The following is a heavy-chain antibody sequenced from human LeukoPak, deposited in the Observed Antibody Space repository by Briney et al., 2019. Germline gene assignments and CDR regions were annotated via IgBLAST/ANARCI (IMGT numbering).Heavy chain of an antibody. CDR2: IYYSGST. J-gene: IGHJ2*01. CDR3: ARTLYCGGDCYWYFDL. D-gene: IGHD2-21*02. Sequence: SETLSLTCTVSGGSISSSSYYWGWIRQPPGKGLERIGSIYYSGSTYYNPSLKSRVTISVDTSKNQFSLKLSSVTAADTAVYYCARTLYCGGDCYWYFDLWGRGTLVTVSS. CDR1: GGSISSSSYY. V-gene: IGHV4-39*07.